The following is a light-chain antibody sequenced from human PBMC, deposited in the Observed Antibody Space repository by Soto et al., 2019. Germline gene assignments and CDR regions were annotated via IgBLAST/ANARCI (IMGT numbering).Light chain of an antibody. CDR1: GSDISAYNY. V-gene: IGLV2-14*01. CDR2: EVG. Sequence: QSALTQPASVSGSPGQSITISCTGTGSDISAYNYVSWYQQHPGKAPKLMIYEVGDRPSGLSNRFSGSKSGNTASLTISGLQSEDEGNYYCSSYTRGTTLVFGGGTKLTVL. J-gene: IGLJ3*02. CDR3: SSYTRGTTLV.